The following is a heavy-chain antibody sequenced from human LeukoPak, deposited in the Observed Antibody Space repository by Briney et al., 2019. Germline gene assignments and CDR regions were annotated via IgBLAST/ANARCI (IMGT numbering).Heavy chain of an antibody. CDR1: GYTFTSYA. Sequence: ASVKVSCKASGYTFTSYAMHWVRQAPGQRLEWMGWINAGNGNTKYPQKFQGRVTITRDTSASTAYMELSSLRSEDTAVYYCARVSIVAPYYYYYGMDVWGQGTTVTVSS. V-gene: IGHV1-3*01. CDR2: INAGNGNT. D-gene: IGHD2-15*01. J-gene: IGHJ6*02. CDR3: ARVSIVAPYYYYYGMDV.